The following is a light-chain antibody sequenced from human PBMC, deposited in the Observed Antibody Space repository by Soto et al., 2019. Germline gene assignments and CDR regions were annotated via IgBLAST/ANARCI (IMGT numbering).Light chain of an antibody. CDR3: QQVNTYGFLT. J-gene: IGKJ4*01. V-gene: IGKV1-9*01. CDR1: QGIGSY. Sequence: IQLTQSPSSLSASVGDSVTITCRTSQGIGSYLAWYQQKPGKAPHLLIYAASTLQSGVPSRFSGGSNGTEFTITISSLQSEDFATYDYQQVNTYGFLTFGGGTKVEMK. CDR2: AAS.